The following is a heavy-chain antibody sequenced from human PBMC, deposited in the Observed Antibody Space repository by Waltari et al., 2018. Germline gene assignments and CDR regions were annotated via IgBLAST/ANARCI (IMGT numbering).Heavy chain of an antibody. CDR1: GGTFSSYE. CDR2: IIPIFGTP. CDR3: ARDPKGTTVIYDAFDL. V-gene: IGHV1-69*14. Sequence: QVHLVQSGAEVKKPGSSVRVSCKASGGTFSSYEVTWVRQAPGQGLEWMGGIIPIFGTPIYAQKFQGRVTITADTSTTTAYMELSSLRFEDTAVYYCARDPKGTTVIYDAFDLWGQGTMVSVSS. D-gene: IGHD4-17*01. J-gene: IGHJ3*01.